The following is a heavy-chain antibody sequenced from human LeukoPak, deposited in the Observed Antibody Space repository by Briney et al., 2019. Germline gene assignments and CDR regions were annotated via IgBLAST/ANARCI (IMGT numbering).Heavy chain of an antibody. CDR2: IRYDGSNK. J-gene: IGHJ4*02. V-gene: IGHV3-30*02. CDR1: GFTFSSYG. Sequence: GGSLRLSXAASGFTFSSYGMHWIRQAPGKGLEWVAFIRYDGSNKYYADSVKGRFTISRDNSKNTLYLQMNSLRAEDTAVYYCAKVHARNYCSSTSCYFDYWGQGTLVTVSS. D-gene: IGHD2-2*01. CDR3: AKVHARNYCSSTSCYFDY.